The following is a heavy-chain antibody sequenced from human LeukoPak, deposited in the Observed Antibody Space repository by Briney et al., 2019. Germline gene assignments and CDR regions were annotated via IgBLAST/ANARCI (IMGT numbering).Heavy chain of an antibody. CDR1: GITVSSNY. Sequence: GGSLRLSCAASGITVSSNYMTWVRQAPGRGLEWVAVIWYDGSTKYYADSVKGRFTISRDNSKNMLYLQMNSLRAEDTAVYYCAANFDFWGQGTLVTVSS. V-gene: IGHV3-33*08. J-gene: IGHJ4*02. CDR2: IWYDGSTK. CDR3: AANFDF.